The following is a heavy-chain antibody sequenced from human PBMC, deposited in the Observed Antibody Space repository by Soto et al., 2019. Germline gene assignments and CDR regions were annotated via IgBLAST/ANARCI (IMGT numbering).Heavy chain of an antibody. J-gene: IGHJ3*02. Sequence: EVQLLESGGGLARPGGSLRLSCAASGFTFSSYAMTWVRQAPGKGLEWVSGISTDGGRTYYAASVKGRFSISRDNSKNTISLELNSLRAEDTAIYYCSKTGGYMYDAFDIWGQGTRVTVSS. CDR1: GFTFSSYA. CDR2: ISTDGGRT. V-gene: IGHV3-23*01. D-gene: IGHD5-12*01. CDR3: SKTGGYMYDAFDI.